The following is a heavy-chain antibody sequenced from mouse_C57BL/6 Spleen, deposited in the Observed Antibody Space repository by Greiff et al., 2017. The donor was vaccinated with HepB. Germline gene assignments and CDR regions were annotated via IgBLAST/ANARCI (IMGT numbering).Heavy chain of an antibody. CDR1: GYTFTSYW. CDR2: IDPSDSYT. CDR3: AKSYSLYAMDY. D-gene: IGHD6-1*01. Sequence: VQLQQSGAELVKPGASVKLSCKASGYTFTSYWMQWVKQRPGQGLEWIGEIDPSDSYTNYNQKFKGKATLTVDTSSSTAYMQLSSLTSEDSAVYYCAKSYSLYAMDYWGQGTSVTVSS. J-gene: IGHJ4*01. V-gene: IGHV1-50*01.